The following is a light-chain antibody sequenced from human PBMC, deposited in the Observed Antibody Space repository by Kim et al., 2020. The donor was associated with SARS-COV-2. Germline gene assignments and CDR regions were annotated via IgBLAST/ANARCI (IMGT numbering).Light chain of an antibody. Sequence: EIVLTQSPGTLSLSSGERATLSCRASQSVRSTYLAWYQQKPGQAPRLLMYGASNRAAGIPDRFSGSGSGTDFTLSISRLEPEDFAVYYCQQYGSLPYTFGQGTKLEI. CDR3: QQYGSLPYT. V-gene: IGKV3-20*01. J-gene: IGKJ2*01. CDR1: QSVRSTY. CDR2: GAS.